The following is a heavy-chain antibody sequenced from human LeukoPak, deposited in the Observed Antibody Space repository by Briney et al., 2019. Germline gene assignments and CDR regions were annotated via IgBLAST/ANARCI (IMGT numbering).Heavy chain of an antibody. D-gene: IGHD5-24*01. Sequence: ASVKVSCKASGYTFTSYYMHWVRQAPGQGLEWMGIINPSGGSTSYAQKFQGRVTMTRDTSTRTVYMELSSLRSEDTAVYYCAREAGGYNSFDPWGQGTLVTVSS. J-gene: IGHJ5*02. V-gene: IGHV1-46*01. CDR1: GYTFTSYY. CDR2: INPSGGST. CDR3: AREAGGYNSFDP.